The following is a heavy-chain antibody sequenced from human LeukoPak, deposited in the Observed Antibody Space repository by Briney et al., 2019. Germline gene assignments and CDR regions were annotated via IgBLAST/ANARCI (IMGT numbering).Heavy chain of an antibody. D-gene: IGHD3-22*01. CDR1: GYSFTSYC. Sequence: GESLKISCKGSGYSFTSYCIGWVRQMPGKGLEWMGIIYPGDSDTRYSPSFQGQVTISADKSISTAYLQWSSLKASDTAMYYCARQHYYDSSGYYYATPKGFDYWGQGTLVTVSS. J-gene: IGHJ4*02. CDR3: ARQHYYDSSGYYYATPKGFDY. V-gene: IGHV5-51*01. CDR2: IYPGDSDT.